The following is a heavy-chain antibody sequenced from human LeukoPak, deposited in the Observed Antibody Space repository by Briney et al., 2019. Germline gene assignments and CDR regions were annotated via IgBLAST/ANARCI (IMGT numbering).Heavy chain of an antibody. J-gene: IGHJ4*01. CDR2: ISSSGNTI. V-gene: IGHV3-48*04. Sequence: GGSLRLSCAASGFTFSSYSMNWVRQAPGKGLEWVPYISSSGNTIYYADSVKGRFTISRDNAKNSLYLQMNSLRPEDTALYYCSTDPRLLIYWGHGTLVTVSS. CDR1: GFTFSSYS. CDR3: STDPRLLIY. D-gene: IGHD2-8*01.